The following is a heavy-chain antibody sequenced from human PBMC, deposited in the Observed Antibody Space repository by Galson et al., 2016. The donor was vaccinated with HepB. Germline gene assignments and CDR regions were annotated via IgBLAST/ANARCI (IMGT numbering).Heavy chain of an antibody. D-gene: IGHD2-15*01. Sequence: SLRLSCAASGFTFSDYYMHWVRQGSGRGLMWVSRISSDGNSTSYADSVKGRFTISRDNAKNTLYLQMNSLRAEDTAVYYCATPDEGSGRIFDYWGQGTLVTVSS. CDR1: GFTFSDYY. CDR2: ISSDGNST. J-gene: IGHJ4*02. V-gene: IGHV3-74*01. CDR3: ATPDEGSGRIFDY.